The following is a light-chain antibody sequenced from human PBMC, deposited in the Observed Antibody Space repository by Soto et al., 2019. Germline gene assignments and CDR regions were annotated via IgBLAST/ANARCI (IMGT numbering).Light chain of an antibody. CDR1: QTVTSGY. Sequence: EIVLTQSPDTLSLSPGERATLSCRASQTVTSGYLAWYQQKPGQAHRLLIYGVYTGATGIQDRFSGSGSGTDFTLTIRRLEPEDFAVYFCQVYGTSSKTFGQGTKVDIK. CDR3: QVYGTSSKT. CDR2: GVY. J-gene: IGKJ1*01. V-gene: IGKV3-20*01.